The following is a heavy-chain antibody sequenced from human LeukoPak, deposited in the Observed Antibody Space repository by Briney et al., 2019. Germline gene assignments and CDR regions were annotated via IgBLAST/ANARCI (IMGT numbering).Heavy chain of an antibody. V-gene: IGHV4-59*01. CDR2: IYYSGTT. J-gene: IGHJ3*01. D-gene: IGHD3-16*01. CDR1: GGSISSNY. Sequence: SETLSLTCTVSGGSISSNYWSWIRQPPGKGLEWIGNIYYSGTTNYNPSLKSRVTISVDTSKNQFSLKLSSVTAADTAVYYCARWGHQERTFDVWGQGTMVTVSS. CDR3: ARWGHQERTFDV.